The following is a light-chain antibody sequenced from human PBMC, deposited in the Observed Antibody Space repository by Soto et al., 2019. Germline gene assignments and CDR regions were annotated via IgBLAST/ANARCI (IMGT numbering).Light chain of an antibody. CDR2: AAS. CDR3: QQLNTYPYT. V-gene: IGKV1-9*01. J-gene: IGKJ2*01. Sequence: DIQLTQSPSFLSASVGDRVTIACRASQGISSYVAWYQQKPGRAPKLLIYAASTLQSGVPSRFSGSGSGTEFTLTISSLQPEDFATFYCQQLNTYPYTFGQGTKLEIK. CDR1: QGISSY.